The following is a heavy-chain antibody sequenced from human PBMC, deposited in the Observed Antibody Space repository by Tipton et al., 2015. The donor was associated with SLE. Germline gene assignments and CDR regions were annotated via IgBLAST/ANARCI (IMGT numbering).Heavy chain of an antibody. V-gene: IGHV4-61*09. D-gene: IGHD6-13*01. CDR3: ASSSSWYVSQLDY. J-gene: IGHJ4*02. Sequence: GRGKQEEKMFLTCTVSGGSISSGSYYWSWIRQPAGKGLEWIGYIYTSGSTNYNPSLKSRVTMPVDTSKNQFSLKLSSVTAADTAVYYCASSSSWYVSQLDYWGQGTLVTVSS. CDR1: GGSISSGSYY. CDR2: IYTSGST.